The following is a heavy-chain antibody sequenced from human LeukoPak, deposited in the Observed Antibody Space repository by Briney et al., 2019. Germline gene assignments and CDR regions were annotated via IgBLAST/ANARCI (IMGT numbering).Heavy chain of an antibody. CDR3: ARAIGGSASGTSYYYYYMDV. Sequence: PGGSLRLSCAASGFTFNTYYMNWVRQAPGKGLEWVSSISGRSSYIYYADSLKGRFTISRDNAKNSLYLEMNSLRAEDTAVYYCARAIGGSASGTSYYYYYMDVWGKGTTVTVSS. D-gene: IGHD3-10*01. CDR1: GFTFNTYY. V-gene: IGHV3-21*01. CDR2: ISGRSSYI. J-gene: IGHJ6*03.